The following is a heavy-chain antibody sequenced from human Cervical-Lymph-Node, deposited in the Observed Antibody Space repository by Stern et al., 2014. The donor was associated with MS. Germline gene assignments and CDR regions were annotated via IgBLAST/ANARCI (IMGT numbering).Heavy chain of an antibody. V-gene: IGHV4-59*01. CDR1: GGSISSYY. Sequence: QVQLQESGPGLVKPSETLSLTCTVSGGSISSYYWSWIRQPPGKGLEWIGYIYYSGSTNYNPSLKSRVTISVDTSKNQFSLKLSSVTAADTAVYYWARGAAVDTAMVVDYWGQGTLVTVSS. CDR3: ARGAAVDTAMVVDY. CDR2: IYYSGST. J-gene: IGHJ4*02. D-gene: IGHD5-18*01.